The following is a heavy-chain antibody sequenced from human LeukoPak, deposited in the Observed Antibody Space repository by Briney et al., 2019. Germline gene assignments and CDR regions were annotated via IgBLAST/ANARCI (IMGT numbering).Heavy chain of an antibody. CDR2: IRYDGSNK. CDR1: GFTFSSYG. V-gene: IGHV3-30*02. D-gene: IGHD2-2*01. Sequence: PGGSLRLSCAASGFTFSSYGMHWVRQAPGKGLEWVAFIRYDGSNKYYADSVKGRFTISRDNSKNTLYLQMNSLRAEDTAVYYCARGYCSSTSCPQYYYYYYMDVWGKGTTVTVSS. CDR3: ARGYCSSTSCPQYYYYYYMDV. J-gene: IGHJ6*03.